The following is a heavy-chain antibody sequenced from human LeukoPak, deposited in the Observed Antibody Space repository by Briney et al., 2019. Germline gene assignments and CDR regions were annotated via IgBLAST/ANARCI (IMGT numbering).Heavy chain of an antibody. CDR2: INHSGST. V-gene: IGHV4-34*01. J-gene: IGHJ5*02. CDR3: ASRGISVVVPAASGRRNWFDP. D-gene: IGHD2-2*01. CDR1: GGSFSGYY. Sequence: SETLSLTCAVYGGSFSGYYWSWIPQPPGKGLEGIGEINHSGSTNYNPSLKSRVTISVDTSKNQFSLKLSSVTAADTAVYYCASRGISVVVPAASGRRNWFDPWGQGTLVTVSS.